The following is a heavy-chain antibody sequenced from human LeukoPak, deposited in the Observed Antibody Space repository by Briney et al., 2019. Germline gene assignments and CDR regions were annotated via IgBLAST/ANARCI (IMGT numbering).Heavy chain of an antibody. J-gene: IGHJ4*02. CDR2: ISRSGSSI. D-gene: IGHD4-17*01. CDR1: GFTFSSYE. Sequence: GGSLRLSCAASGFTFSSYEMNCVRQAPGKGLEWISYISRSGSSICYADSVKGRFTISRDNAKNSLYLQMNSLRAEDTAVYYCARRAVTTDLDYWGQGTPVTVSS. V-gene: IGHV3-48*03. CDR3: ARRAVTTDLDY.